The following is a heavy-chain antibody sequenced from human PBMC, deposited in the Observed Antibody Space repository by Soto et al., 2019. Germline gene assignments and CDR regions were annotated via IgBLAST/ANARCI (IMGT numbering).Heavy chain of an antibody. V-gene: IGHV4-30-4*01. CDR3: ARDGCSGSPCPTRPGGGRMDV. J-gene: IGHJ6*02. CDR2: TYYSGST. Sequence: NPSETLSLTCTVSGDPISSGDYYWAWIRQSPGKGLEWIGYTYYSGSTYYNPSLQSRVTISVDTSKNQFSLKLKSVTAADTATYYCARDGCSGSPCPTRPGGGRMDVWGQGTTVTVSS. CDR1: GDPISSGDYY. D-gene: IGHD2-15*01.